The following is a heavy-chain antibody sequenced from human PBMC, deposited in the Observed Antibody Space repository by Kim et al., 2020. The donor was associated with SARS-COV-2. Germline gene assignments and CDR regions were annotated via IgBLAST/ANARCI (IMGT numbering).Heavy chain of an antibody. J-gene: IGHJ4*02. D-gene: IGHD3-9*01. V-gene: IGHV1-69*13. CDR3: ARPTTVTGFKY. CDR2: ILPMFGTV. CDR1: GDTFSSFP. Sequence: SVKVSCKASGDTFSSFPINWVRQAPGQGLEWMGGILPMFGTVNYAKKFQGRVTLSADESTNTAYMELSSLKSEDTAVYYCARPTTVTGFKYWGQGSLVTVSS.